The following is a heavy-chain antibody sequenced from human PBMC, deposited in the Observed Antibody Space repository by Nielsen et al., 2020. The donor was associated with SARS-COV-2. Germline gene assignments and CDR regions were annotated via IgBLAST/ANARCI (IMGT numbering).Heavy chain of an antibody. CDR1: GFTFSSYS. V-gene: IGHV3-21*01. D-gene: IGHD6-13*01. J-gene: IGHJ4*02. CDR3: ARDGISSRSNGGY. CDR2: ISSSSSYI. Sequence: GESLKISCAASGFTFSSYSMNWVRQAPGKGLEWVSSISSSSSYIYYADSVKGRFTISRDNAKNSLYLQMNSLRAEDTAAYYCARDGISSRSNGGYWGQGTLVTVPS.